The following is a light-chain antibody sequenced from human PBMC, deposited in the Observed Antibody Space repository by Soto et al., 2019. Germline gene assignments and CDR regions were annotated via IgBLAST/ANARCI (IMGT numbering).Light chain of an antibody. CDR1: QSVGTY. CDR2: RAS. CDR3: QQYTNWPFT. V-gene: IGKV3-15*01. J-gene: IGKJ4*01. Sequence: EIVMTQSPATLSVSPGERVTLSCRASQSVGTYLAWYQQKPGRAPRLLIYRASTRATGFPATFSGSGSGTEFTLTISRLQSEDFAVYYCQQYTNWPFTFGGGTKVEI.